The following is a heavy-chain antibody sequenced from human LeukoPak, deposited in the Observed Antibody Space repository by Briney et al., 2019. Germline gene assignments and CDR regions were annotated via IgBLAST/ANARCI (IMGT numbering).Heavy chain of an antibody. J-gene: IGHJ4*02. CDR2: IYYSGST. Sequence: PSETLSLTCTVSGGSVSSGSYYWSWIRQPPGKGLEWIGYIYYSGSTNYNPSLKSRVTISVDTSKNQFSLKLSSVTAADTAVYYCARVNYGSATKEDYWGQGTLVTVSS. V-gene: IGHV4-61*01. CDR1: GGSVSSGSYY. CDR3: ARVNYGSATKEDY. D-gene: IGHD3-10*01.